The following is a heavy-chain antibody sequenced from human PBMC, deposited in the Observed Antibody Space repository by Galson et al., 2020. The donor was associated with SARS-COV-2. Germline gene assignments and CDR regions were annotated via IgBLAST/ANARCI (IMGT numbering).Heavy chain of an antibody. CDR2: IWYDGSNK. Sequence: GGSLRLSCAASGFTFSSYGMHWVRQAPVKGLEWVAVIWYDGSNKYYADSVKGRFTISRDNSKNTLYLQMNSLRAEDTAVYYCARDYYDSSGYTVDTFEIGGQGTMVTVSS. V-gene: IGHV3-33*01. J-gene: IGHJ3*02. CDR1: GFTFSSYG. CDR3: ARDYYDSSGYTVDTFEI. D-gene: IGHD3-22*01.